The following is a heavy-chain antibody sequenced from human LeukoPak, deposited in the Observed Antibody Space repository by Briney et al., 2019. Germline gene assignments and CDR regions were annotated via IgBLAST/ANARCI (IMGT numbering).Heavy chain of an antibody. CDR3: ARTLLYYYDSSGLHP. V-gene: IGHV3-21*01. D-gene: IGHD3-22*01. J-gene: IGHJ5*02. CDR2: ISSSSSYI. CDR1: GFTFSSYS. Sequence: GGSLRLSCAASGFTFSSYSMNWVRQAPGKGLEWVSSISSSSSYIYYADSVKGRFTISRDNAKNSLYLQMNSLRAEDTAVYYCARTLLYYYDSSGLHPWGQGTLVTVSS.